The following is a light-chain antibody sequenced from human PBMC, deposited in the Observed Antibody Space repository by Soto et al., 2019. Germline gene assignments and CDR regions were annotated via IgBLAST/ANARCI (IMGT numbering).Light chain of an antibody. CDR2: DAS. V-gene: IGKV1-5*01. J-gene: IGKJ2*01. Sequence: DIQMTQSPSTLSASVGDRVTITCRASQSISSWLAWYQQKPGKAPKLLIYDASSLESGVPSRFSGSGSGTELTLTISSLQPDDFATYYCQQYNRYLYTFGQGTKLEIK. CDR3: QQYNRYLYT. CDR1: QSISSW.